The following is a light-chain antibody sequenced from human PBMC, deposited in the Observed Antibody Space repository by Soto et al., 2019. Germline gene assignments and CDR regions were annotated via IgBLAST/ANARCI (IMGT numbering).Light chain of an antibody. CDR1: SSGVGGYNY. CDR2: DVS. J-gene: IGLJ1*01. V-gene: IGLV2-14*01. Sequence: QSALTQPASVSGSPGQSITISCTGTSSGVGGYNYVSWYQQHPGKAPKLMIYDVSNRPSGVSNRFSGSKSGNTASLTISGLQAEDEADYYCSSYTSSSTLYVFGTGSTVTVL. CDR3: SSYTSSSTLYV.